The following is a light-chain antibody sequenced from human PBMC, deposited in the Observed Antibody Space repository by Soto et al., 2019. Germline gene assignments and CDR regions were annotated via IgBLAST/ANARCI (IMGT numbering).Light chain of an antibody. Sequence: QSALTQPASVSGSPGQSITISCTGTTSDVGGYNYVSWHQQHPGKDPKLMIYDVINRPSGVSNRFSGSKSDNTASLTISGLQAEDEADYYCTSYTSSGTHVFGSGTKLTVL. CDR2: DVI. CDR1: TSDVGGYNY. CDR3: TSYTSSGTHV. J-gene: IGLJ1*01. V-gene: IGLV2-14*01.